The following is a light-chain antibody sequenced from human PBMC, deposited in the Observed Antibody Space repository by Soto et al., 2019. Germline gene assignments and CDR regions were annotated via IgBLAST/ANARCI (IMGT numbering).Light chain of an antibody. CDR2: EVA. Sequence: QSALTQPASVSGSPGQSITISCTGTSSDVGGYNYVSWYQQHPGKAPKLIIFEVAYQPSGVSNRFSGSKSGNTASLTISGLQAEDEANYYCSSYTTTTLGVFGTGTKVTVL. J-gene: IGLJ1*01. CDR3: SSYTTTTLGV. V-gene: IGLV2-14*01. CDR1: SSDVGGYNY.